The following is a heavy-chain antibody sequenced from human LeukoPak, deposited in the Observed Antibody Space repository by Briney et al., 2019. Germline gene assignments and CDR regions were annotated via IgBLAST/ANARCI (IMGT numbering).Heavy chain of an antibody. CDR1: GFTFSSYA. D-gene: IGHD6-19*01. CDR3: AREAGDSSGWYNWFDP. Sequence: QPGGSLRLSCAASGFTFSSYAMHWVRQAPGKGREWVANIKQDGSEKNYVDSVKGRFTISRDNAKNSLYLQMNSLRAEDTAVYYCAREAGDSSGWYNWFDPWGQGTLVTVSS. J-gene: IGHJ5*02. V-gene: IGHV3-7*01. CDR2: IKQDGSEK.